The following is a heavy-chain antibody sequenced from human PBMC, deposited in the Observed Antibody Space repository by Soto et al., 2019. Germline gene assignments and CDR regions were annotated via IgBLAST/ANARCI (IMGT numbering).Heavy chain of an antibody. J-gene: IGHJ6*02. CDR3: AILTYGRDYYYYYGMDV. D-gene: IGHD3-10*01. V-gene: IGHV1-46*01. CDR2: INPSGGST. CDR1: GYTFTSYY. Sequence: ASVKVSCKASGYTFTSYYMHWVRQAPGQGLEWMGIINPSGGSTSYAQKFQGRVTMTRDTSTSTVYMELSSLRSEDTAVYYCAILTYGRDYYYYYGMDVWGQGTTVTVSS.